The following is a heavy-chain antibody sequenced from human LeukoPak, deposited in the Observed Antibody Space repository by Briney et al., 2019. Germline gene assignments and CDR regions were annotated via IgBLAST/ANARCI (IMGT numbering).Heavy chain of an antibody. J-gene: IGHJ4*02. D-gene: IGHD3-22*01. CDR1: GYTFTSYG. Sequence: GASVTVSRKASGYTFTSYGISWVRQAPGQGLEWMGWISAYNGNTNYAQKLQGRVTMTTDTSTSTAYMELRSLRSDDTAVYYCARDLPTRDYYDSSGYYRYWGQGTLVTVSS. CDR3: ARDLPTRDYYDSSGYYRY. V-gene: IGHV1-18*01. CDR2: ISAYNGNT.